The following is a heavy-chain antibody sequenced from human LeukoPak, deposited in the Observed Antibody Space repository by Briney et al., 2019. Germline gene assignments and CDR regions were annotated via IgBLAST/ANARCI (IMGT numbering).Heavy chain of an antibody. D-gene: IGHD3-9*01. J-gene: IGHJ3*02. V-gene: IGHV3-48*03. CDR3: ARAHPIYYDILTGPEDAFDI. Sequence: GGSLRLSCAASGFSFSTYEMNWVRQAPGKGLEWVSYIGTTVTTIYYADSMKGRFTISRDNAKSSLCLQMNSLTAEDTAIYYCARAHPIYYDILTGPEDAFDIWGQGTLVTVSS. CDR1: GFSFSTYE. CDR2: IGTTVTTI.